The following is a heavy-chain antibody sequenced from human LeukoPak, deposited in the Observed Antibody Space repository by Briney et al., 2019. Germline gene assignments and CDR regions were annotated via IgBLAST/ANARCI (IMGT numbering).Heavy chain of an antibody. D-gene: IGHD2-2*01. J-gene: IGHJ5*02. Sequence: GGSLRLSCAASGFTFSSYAMHWVRQAPGKGLEWVAVISYDGSNKYYADSVKGRFTISRDNSKNTLYLQMNSLRAEDTAVYYCARALLDIVVVPAGSTWGQGTLVTVSS. CDR3: ARALLDIVVVPAGST. CDR1: GFTFSSYA. CDR2: ISYDGSNK. V-gene: IGHV3-30-3*01.